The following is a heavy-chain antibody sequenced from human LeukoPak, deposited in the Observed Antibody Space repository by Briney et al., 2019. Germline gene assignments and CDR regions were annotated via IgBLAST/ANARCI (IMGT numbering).Heavy chain of an antibody. J-gene: IGHJ4*02. CDR1: GFTFSSYW. V-gene: IGHV3-74*01. Sequence: PGGSLRLSCTASGFTFSSYWMHWVRQAPGKGLVWVSRINSDGGSTSYADSVKGRFTISRDNSKNTLYLQMNSLRAEDTAVYYCAKDFLYYYDSSGYTAPYYFDYWGQGTLVTVSS. CDR3: AKDFLYYYDSSGYTAPYYFDY. CDR2: INSDGGST. D-gene: IGHD3-22*01.